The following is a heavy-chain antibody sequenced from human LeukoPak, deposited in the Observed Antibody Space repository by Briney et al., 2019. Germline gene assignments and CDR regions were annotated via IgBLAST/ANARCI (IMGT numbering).Heavy chain of an antibody. Sequence: SETLSLTCTVSGGSISSGGYYWSWLRQHPGKGLEWIGYIYYSGSTYYNPSLKSRVTISVDTSKNQFSLKLSSVTAADTAVYYCARVYYDSSGYIEYFQHWGQGTLVTVSS. V-gene: IGHV4-31*03. J-gene: IGHJ1*01. CDR2: IYYSGST. CDR3: ARVYYDSSGYIEYFQH. CDR1: GGSISSGGYY. D-gene: IGHD3-22*01.